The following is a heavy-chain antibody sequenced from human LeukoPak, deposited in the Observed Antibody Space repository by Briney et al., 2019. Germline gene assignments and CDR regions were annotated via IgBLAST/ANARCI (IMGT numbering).Heavy chain of an antibody. D-gene: IGHD5-18*01. CDR3: AGRIQLWSPFDY. V-gene: IGHV5-51*01. J-gene: IGHJ4*02. Sequence: GESLKISCEGSGYSFTNYWIAWVRQMPGKGLEWMGIIYPSDSDTRYSPSFQGQVTISADKSISTAYLQWSSLKASDTAMYYCAGRIQLWSPFDYWGQGTLVTVSS. CDR1: GYSFTNYW. CDR2: IYPSDSDT.